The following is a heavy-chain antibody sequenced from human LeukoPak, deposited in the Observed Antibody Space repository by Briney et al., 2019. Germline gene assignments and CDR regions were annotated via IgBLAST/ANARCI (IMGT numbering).Heavy chain of an antibody. CDR1: GFTFSSYA. CDR3: AKVHWYYYDSSGYYQPKYDY. J-gene: IGHJ4*02. Sequence: GGSLRLSCAASGFTFSSYAMTWVRQAPGKGLEWVSLISYSGANSYYTDSVRGRFTISRDNSKDTLFLQMNSLRAEDTAIYYCAKVHWYYYDSSGYYQPKYDYWGQGTLVTVSS. V-gene: IGHV3-23*01. D-gene: IGHD3-22*01. CDR2: ISYSGANS.